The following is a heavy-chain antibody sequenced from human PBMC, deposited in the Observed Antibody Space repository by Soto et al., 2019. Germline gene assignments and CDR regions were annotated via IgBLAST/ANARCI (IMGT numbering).Heavy chain of an antibody. CDR3: ARRLQLWSADYFDY. Sequence: PGESLKISCKGSGYSFTSYWISWVRQMPGKGLEWMGRIGPSDSYTNYSPSFQGHVTIPADKSISTAYLQWSSLKASDTAMYYCARRLQLWSADYFDYWGQGTLVTV. CDR2: IGPSDSYT. V-gene: IGHV5-10-1*01. D-gene: IGHD5-18*01. J-gene: IGHJ4*02. CDR1: GYSFTSYW.